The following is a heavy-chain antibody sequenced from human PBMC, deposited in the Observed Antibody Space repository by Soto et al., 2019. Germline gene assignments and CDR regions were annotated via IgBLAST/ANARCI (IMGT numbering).Heavy chain of an antibody. J-gene: IGHJ4*02. CDR3: ASYYGSGSYWPTY. Sequence: GGSLRLSCAASGFTFSSYWMHWVRQAPGKGLVWVSRINSDGRSTSYADSVKGRFTISRDNAKNTLYLQMNSLRAEDTAVYYCASYYGSGSYWPTYWGQGTLVTVSS. CDR1: GFTFSSYW. CDR2: INSDGRST. D-gene: IGHD3-10*01. V-gene: IGHV3-74*01.